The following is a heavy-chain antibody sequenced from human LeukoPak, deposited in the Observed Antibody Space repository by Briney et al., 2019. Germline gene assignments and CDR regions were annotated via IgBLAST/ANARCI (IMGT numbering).Heavy chain of an antibody. V-gene: IGHV1-2*02. CDR2: INLNSGDT. CDR1: GYTFTGYH. CDR3: ARDPLGHDHDFDY. Sequence: GASVKVSCKASGYTFTGYHMHWVRQAPGQGLEWMGWINLNSGDTTSAQNFQGRVTMTRDTSIRTAYMELSRLISDDTAVYYCARDPLGHDHDFDYWGQGTLVTVSS. J-gene: IGHJ4*02. D-gene: IGHD1-14*01.